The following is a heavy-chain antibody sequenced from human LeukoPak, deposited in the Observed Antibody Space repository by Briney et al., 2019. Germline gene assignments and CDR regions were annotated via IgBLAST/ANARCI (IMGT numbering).Heavy chain of an antibody. D-gene: IGHD3-10*01. Sequence: SVKVSCKASGGTFSSYAISWVRQAPGQGLEWMGGIIPIFGTANYAQKFQGRVTITADKSTSTAYMELSSLRSEDTAVYYCAVYYYGSGTPPFDPWGQGTLVTVPS. CDR2: IIPIFGTA. CDR1: GGTFSSYA. V-gene: IGHV1-69*06. J-gene: IGHJ5*02. CDR3: AVYYYGSGTPPFDP.